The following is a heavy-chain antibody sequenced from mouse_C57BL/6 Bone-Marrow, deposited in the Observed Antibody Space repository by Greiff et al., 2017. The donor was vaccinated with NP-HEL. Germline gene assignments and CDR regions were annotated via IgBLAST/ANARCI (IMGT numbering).Heavy chain of an antibody. V-gene: IGHV1-42*01. Sequence: EVQLQQSGPELVKPGASVKISCKASGYSFTGYYMNWVKQSPEKSLEWIGEINPSTGGTTYNQKFKAKATLTVDKSSSTAYMQLKSLTSEDSAVYYCARTPGGNYDYFDYWGQGTTLTVSS. CDR2: INPSTGGT. CDR3: ARTPGGNYDYFDY. J-gene: IGHJ2*01. D-gene: IGHD2-1*01. CDR1: GYSFTGYY.